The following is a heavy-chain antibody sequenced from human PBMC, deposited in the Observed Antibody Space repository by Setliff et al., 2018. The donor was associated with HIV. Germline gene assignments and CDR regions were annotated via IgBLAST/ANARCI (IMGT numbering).Heavy chain of an antibody. J-gene: IGHJ4*02. CDR3: AREDGMGGYFDY. V-gene: IGHV4-34*01. CDR2: INHSGST. D-gene: IGHD3-16*01. Sequence: SETLSLTCAVYGGSFSGYYWRWIRQPPGKGLEWIGEINHSGSTNYNPSLKSRVTISVDPSRNQFSLKLNSVTAADTAVYYCAREDGMGGYFDYWGQGTLVTVSS. CDR1: GGSFSGYY.